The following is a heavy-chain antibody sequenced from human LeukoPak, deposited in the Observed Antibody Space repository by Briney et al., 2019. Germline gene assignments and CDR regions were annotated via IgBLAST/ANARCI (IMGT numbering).Heavy chain of an antibody. CDR3: ARDRDGYNGDYFDY. D-gene: IGHD5-24*01. Sequence: ASVKVSCKASGYTFTGYYMHWVRQAPGQGLEWMGWINPNSGGTNYAQKFQGRVTMTRDTSTSTAYMELSSLRSEDTAVYYCARDRDGYNGDYFDYWGQGTLVTVSS. CDR2: INPNSGGT. J-gene: IGHJ4*02. V-gene: IGHV1-2*02. CDR1: GYTFTGYY.